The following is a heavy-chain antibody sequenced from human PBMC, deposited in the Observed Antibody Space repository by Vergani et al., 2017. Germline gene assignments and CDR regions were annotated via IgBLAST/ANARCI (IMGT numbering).Heavy chain of an antibody. V-gene: IGHV3-33*01. Sequence: QVQLVESGGGVVQPGRSLRLSCAASGFTFSCYGMHWVRQAPGKGLEWVAVIWYDGSNKYYAYSVKGRFTISRDNSKNTLYLQMNSLRAEDTAVYYCARGGGHDDGDFDAFDIWGQGTMVTVSS. D-gene: IGHD4-17*01. CDR1: GFTFSCYG. J-gene: IGHJ3*02. CDR2: IWYDGSNK. CDR3: ARGGGHDDGDFDAFDI.